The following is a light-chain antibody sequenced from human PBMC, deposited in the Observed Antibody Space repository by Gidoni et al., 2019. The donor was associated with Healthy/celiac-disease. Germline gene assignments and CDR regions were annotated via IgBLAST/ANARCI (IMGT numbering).Light chain of an antibody. CDR1: QSVSSY. J-gene: IGKJ4*01. CDR3: QQRSNWPPRLT. V-gene: IGKV3-11*01. CDR2: AAS. Sequence: EMALTPSPATLSSSPGETATLSCSASQSVSSYLAWYQQKPGQAPKLLIYAASNRATAIPAKFSGSGSGTDFTLTISSLEPEDFAVYYCQQRSNWPPRLTFGGXTKVEIK.